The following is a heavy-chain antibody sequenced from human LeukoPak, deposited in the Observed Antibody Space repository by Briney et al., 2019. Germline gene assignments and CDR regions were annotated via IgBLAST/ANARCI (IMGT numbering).Heavy chain of an antibody. J-gene: IGHJ4*02. Sequence: PSETLSLTCTVSGGSISSGDYYWSWIRQPPGKGLEWIGYIYYSGSTYYNPSLKSRVTISVDTSKNQFSLKLSSVTAADTAVYYCARGASSGPSDPPDYWGQGTLVTVSS. D-gene: IGHD3-22*01. CDR3: ARGASSGPSDPPDY. CDR2: IYYSGST. V-gene: IGHV4-30-4*01. CDR1: GGSISSGDYY.